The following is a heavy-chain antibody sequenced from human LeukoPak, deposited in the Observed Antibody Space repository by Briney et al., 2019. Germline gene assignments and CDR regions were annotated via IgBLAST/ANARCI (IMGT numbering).Heavy chain of an antibody. Sequence: PGGSLRLSCAASGFTFSTYAMSWVRQAPGKGLEWVSAISASGGSTYYADSVKGRFTISRDNSKNTLYLQMNSLRAEDTAVYYCAKGVLPTANYYFDYWGQGALVIVSS. CDR3: AKGVLPTANYYFDY. D-gene: IGHD2-2*01. CDR2: ISASGGST. J-gene: IGHJ4*02. V-gene: IGHV3-23*01. CDR1: GFTFSTYA.